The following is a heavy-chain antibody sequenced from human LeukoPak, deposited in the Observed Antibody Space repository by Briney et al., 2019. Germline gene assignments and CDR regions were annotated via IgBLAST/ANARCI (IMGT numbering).Heavy chain of an antibody. V-gene: IGHV1-18*01. CDR1: GYTFTSYG. J-gene: IGHJ4*02. Sequence: ASVKVSCKASGYTFTSYGISWVRQAPGQGLEWMGWISAYNGNTNYAQKLQGRVTMTTDTSTSTAYMELRSLRSDDTAVYYCARVLYYDYVWASCDHWGQGTLVTVSS. CDR2: ISAYNGNT. CDR3: ARVLYYDYVWASCDH. D-gene: IGHD3-16*01.